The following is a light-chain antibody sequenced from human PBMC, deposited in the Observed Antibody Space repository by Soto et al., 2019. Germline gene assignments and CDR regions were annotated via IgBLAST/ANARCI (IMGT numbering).Light chain of an antibody. CDR3: QSYEDTIQV. Sequence: FMLIQPHSVSESPGKTVTISCTRSSGIIASNYVQWYQQRPGSAPTTVVYEDVQRPSGVPDRFSGSIDRSSNSASLTISGLKTEDEADYFCQSYEDTIQVFGGGTKLTVL. CDR2: EDV. CDR1: SGIIASNY. J-gene: IGLJ3*02. V-gene: IGLV6-57*04.